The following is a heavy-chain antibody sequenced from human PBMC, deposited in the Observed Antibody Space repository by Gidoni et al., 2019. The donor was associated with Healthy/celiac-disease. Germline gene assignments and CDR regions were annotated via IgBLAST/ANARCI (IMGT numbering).Heavy chain of an antibody. CDR3: AKDLPMTTVTTEHDAFDI. CDR2: ISGSGGST. V-gene: IGHV3-23*01. J-gene: IGHJ3*02. D-gene: IGHD4-4*01. Sequence: EVQLLESGGGLVQPGGSLRLSCAASGFTFRVYAMSWVRQAPGKGLEWVSVISGSGGSTYYADSVKGRFTISRDNSKNTLYLQMNSLRAEDTAVYYCAKDLPMTTVTTEHDAFDIWGQGTMVTVSS. CDR1: GFTFRVYA.